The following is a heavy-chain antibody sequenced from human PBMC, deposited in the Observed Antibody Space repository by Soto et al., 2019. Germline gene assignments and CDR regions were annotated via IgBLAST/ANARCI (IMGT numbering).Heavy chain of an antibody. J-gene: IGHJ5*02. D-gene: IGHD3-3*01. V-gene: IGHV1-18*01. CDR2: ISAYDGKT. CDR3: ARDPHEFWTSYWFDP. CDR1: GYTFNTYG. Sequence: EASVKVSCKTSGYTFNTYGINWVRQAPGQGFELMGWISAYDGKTTYAEKFQGRVTLTTDTSTSTAYMELRSLRSDDTAIYYCARDPHEFWTSYWFDPWGQGTPVTVSS.